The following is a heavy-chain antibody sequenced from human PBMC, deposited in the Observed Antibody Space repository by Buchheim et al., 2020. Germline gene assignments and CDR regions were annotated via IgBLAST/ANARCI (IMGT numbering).Heavy chain of an antibody. D-gene: IGHD1-1*01. J-gene: IGHJ4*02. CDR1: GYSFTNYW. Sequence: EVQLVQSGAEVKKPGESLKISCKGSGYSFTNYWIGWVRQMPGKGLEWMGMFYPGDSDTRYSPSFQGQVSISAAKSISTAYLQWSSLKASDTAIYYCARHRTYLESAFVDFWGQGTL. CDR3: ARHRTYLESAFVDF. V-gene: IGHV5-51*01. CDR2: FYPGDSDT.